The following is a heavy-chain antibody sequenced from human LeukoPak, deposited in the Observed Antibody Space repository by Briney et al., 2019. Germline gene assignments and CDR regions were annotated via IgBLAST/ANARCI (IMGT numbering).Heavy chain of an antibody. CDR3: AREGPYDFWSGSIYPYYYYYMDV. V-gene: IGHV3-74*01. CDR2: INGLGTAT. J-gene: IGHJ6*03. CDR1: GW. D-gene: IGHD3-3*01. Sequence: PGGSLRLSCAGSGWMHWVRQAPGKGLVWVSGINGLGTATYYADSVKGRFTISRDNAKNTVSLQMNSLRAEDTAVYYCAREGPYDFWSGSIYPYYYYYMDVWGKGTTVTVSS.